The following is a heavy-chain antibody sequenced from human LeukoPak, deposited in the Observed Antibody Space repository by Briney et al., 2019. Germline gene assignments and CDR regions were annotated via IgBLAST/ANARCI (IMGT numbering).Heavy chain of an antibody. CDR3: AKPYDFWSGYLFYFDY. J-gene: IGHJ4*02. V-gene: IGHV3-23*01. CDR2: ISGSGGST. Sequence: GGSLRLSCTASGFTFGDYAMSWVRQAPGKGLEWVSAISGSGGSTYYADSVKGRFTISRDNSKNTLYLQMNSLRAEDTAVYYCAKPYDFWSGYLFYFDYWGQGTLVTVSS. D-gene: IGHD3-3*01. CDR1: GFTFGDYA.